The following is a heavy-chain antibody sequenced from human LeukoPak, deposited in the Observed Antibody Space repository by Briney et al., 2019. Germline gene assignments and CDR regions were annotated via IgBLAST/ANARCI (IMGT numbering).Heavy chain of an antibody. J-gene: IGHJ6*02. Sequence: NPSETLSLTCTVSGGSISSYYWSWIRQPPGKGLEWIGYIYYSGSTNYNPSLKSRVTISVDTSKNQFSLKLSSVTAADTAVYYCARAVGSRKEYYYGMDVWGQGTTVTVSS. CDR1: GGSISSYY. CDR3: ARAVGSRKEYYYGMDV. V-gene: IGHV4-59*01. D-gene: IGHD1-26*01. CDR2: IYYSGST.